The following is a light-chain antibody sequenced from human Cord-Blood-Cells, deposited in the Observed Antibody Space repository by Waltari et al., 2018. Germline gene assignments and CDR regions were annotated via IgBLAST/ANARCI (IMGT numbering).Light chain of an antibody. V-gene: IGLV2-23*01. CDR3: CSYAGSSTVV. CDR1: SSDAGCYNL. J-gene: IGLJ2*01. CDR2: EGS. Sequence: QSALTQPASVSASPGQSITISCPGTSSDAGCYNLVSWYQQHPGKAPKLMIYEGSKRPSGVSNRFSGSKSGNTASLTISGLQAEDEADYYCCSYAGSSTVVFGGGTKLTVL.